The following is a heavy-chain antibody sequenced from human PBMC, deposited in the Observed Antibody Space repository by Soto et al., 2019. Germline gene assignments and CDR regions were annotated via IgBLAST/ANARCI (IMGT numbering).Heavy chain of an antibody. CDR2: ISAYNGNT. CDR1: GYTFTSYG. CDR3: GRDPSSPGGYYSGMDV. D-gene: IGHD6-13*01. J-gene: IGHJ6*04. V-gene: IGHV1-18*01. Sequence: QVQLVQSGAEVKKPGASVKVSCKASGYTFTSYGISWVRQAPGQGLEWMGWISAYNGNTNYAQKLQGRVTMTTDTPTSTAYRELGSLSSDDPAVYYCGRDPSSPGGYYSGMDVGGKGPRVTVPS.